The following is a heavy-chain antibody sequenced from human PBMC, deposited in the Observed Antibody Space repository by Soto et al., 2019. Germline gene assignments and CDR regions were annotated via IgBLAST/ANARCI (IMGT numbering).Heavy chain of an antibody. V-gene: IGHV1-46*01. J-gene: IGHJ6*02. Sequence: ASVKVSCKASGYSFIIYYMHWVRQAPGQGLEWMGIINPSGGSTSYAQNFQGRVTMTRDTSTSTVNMELSSLRSDDTAVYYCARSMATISYYYYYGMDVWGQGTTVTVS. CDR1: GYSFIIYY. CDR2: INPSGGST. CDR3: ARSMATISYYYYYGMDV.